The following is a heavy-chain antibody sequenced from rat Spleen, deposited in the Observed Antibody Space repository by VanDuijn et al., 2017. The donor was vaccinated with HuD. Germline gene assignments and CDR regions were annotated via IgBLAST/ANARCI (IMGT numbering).Heavy chain of an antibody. CDR3: AKDRDGGYAFAY. V-gene: IGHV5-58*01. Sequence: EVQLVETGGGLVQPGRSLKLSCVASGFTFSNYWMYWIRQAPGKGLEWVSSINTDGGSAYYPDSVKGRFTISRDNEEKTVYLQMKSLRAEDTATYYWAKDRDGGYAFAYWSQGTLVTVSS. CDR2: INTDGGSA. J-gene: IGHJ3*01. D-gene: IGHD1-11*01. CDR1: GFTFSNYW.